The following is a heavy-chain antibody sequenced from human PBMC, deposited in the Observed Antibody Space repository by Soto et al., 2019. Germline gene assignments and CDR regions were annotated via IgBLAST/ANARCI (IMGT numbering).Heavy chain of an antibody. D-gene: IGHD3-3*01. CDR1: GGSFSGYY. CDR3: ARVGNFWSGYYRSYGMDV. Sequence: QVQLQQWGAGLLKPSETLSLTCAVYGGSFSGYYWSWIRQPPGKGLEWIGEINHSGSTNYNPSLKSRVTIPVDTSKNQFSLKLSSVTAADTAVYYCARVGNFWSGYYRSYGMDVWGQGTTVTVSS. V-gene: IGHV4-34*01. CDR2: INHSGST. J-gene: IGHJ6*02.